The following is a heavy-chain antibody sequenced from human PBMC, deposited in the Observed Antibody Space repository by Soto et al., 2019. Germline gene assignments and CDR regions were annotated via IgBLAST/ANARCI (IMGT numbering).Heavy chain of an antibody. Sequence: QVQLQESGPGLVRPAETLSLTCSVSTGSMRTYYWTWIRQSPGKGLEWIGQISHTGRTKYNPSLESRVTISVDTSRKQFSLKLTSVNAADTALYYCARDDNTGLFDFWGQGNLVTVSS. CDR2: ISHTGRT. V-gene: IGHV4-59*01. CDR1: TGSMRTYY. J-gene: IGHJ4*02. CDR3: ARDDNTGLFDF. D-gene: IGHD3-3*01.